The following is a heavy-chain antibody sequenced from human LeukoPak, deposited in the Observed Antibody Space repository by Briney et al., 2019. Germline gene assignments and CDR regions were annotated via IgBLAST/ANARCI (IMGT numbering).Heavy chain of an antibody. CDR3: ARDVGVYYYYYMDV. D-gene: IGHD1-26*01. Sequence: SETLSPTCVVSDYSITSGFYWGWIRQPPGKGLEWIGTIYHSGSTYYNPSLKSRVTISIDTSKNQFSLKLSSVTAADTAVYYCARDVGVYYYYYMDVWGKGTTVTVSS. CDR1: DYSITSGFY. V-gene: IGHV4-38-2*02. J-gene: IGHJ6*03. CDR2: IYHSGST.